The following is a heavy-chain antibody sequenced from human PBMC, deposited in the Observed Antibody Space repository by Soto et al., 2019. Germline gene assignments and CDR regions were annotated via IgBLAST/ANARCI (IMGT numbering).Heavy chain of an antibody. CDR2: IIPIFGTA. V-gene: IGHV1-69*13. D-gene: IGHD3-22*01. CDR3: ARGRRGYYFFDAFAI. J-gene: IGHJ3*02. CDR1: GGTFSSYA. Sequence: ASVKVSCKASGGTFSSYAIGWVRQAPGQGLEWMGGIIPIFGTANYAQKFQGRVTITADESTSTAYMELSSLRSEDTAVYYCARGRRGYYFFDAFAIWRQGTMVTVSS.